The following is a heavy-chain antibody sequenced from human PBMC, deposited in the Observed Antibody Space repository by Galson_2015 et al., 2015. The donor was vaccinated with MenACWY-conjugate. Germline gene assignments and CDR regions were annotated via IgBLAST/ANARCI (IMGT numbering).Heavy chain of an antibody. CDR1: GDSISSSSYQ. D-gene: IGHD3-22*01. Sequence: LSLTCTVSGDSISSSSYQWGWIRQPPGTGLEWIGSIYYSGSTYYNPSLKSRVTIPVDTFKNQFSLKLSSVTAADTAVYYCARETPYYDSSGYYFGDYFDYWGQGTLVTVSS. CDR3: ARETPYYDSSGYYFGDYFDY. CDR2: IYYSGST. J-gene: IGHJ4*02. V-gene: IGHV4-39*02.